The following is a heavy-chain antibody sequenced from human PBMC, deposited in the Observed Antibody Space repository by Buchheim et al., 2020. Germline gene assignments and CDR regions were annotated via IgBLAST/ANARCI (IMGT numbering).Heavy chain of an antibody. V-gene: IGHV3-33*01. CDR1: GFTFSSYG. D-gene: IGHD3-3*01. Sequence: QVQLVESGGGVVQPGRSLRLSCAASGFTFSSYGMHWVRQAPGKGLEWVAVIWYDGSNKYYADSVKGRFTISRDNSKNTLYLQMNSLRAEDTAVYYCARDYYDFWSGYFPAYGMDVWGQGTT. CDR3: ARDYYDFWSGYFPAYGMDV. CDR2: IWYDGSNK. J-gene: IGHJ6*02.